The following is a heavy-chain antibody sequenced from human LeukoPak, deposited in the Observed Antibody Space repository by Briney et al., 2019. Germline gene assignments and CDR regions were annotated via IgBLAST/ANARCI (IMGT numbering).Heavy chain of an antibody. CDR2: IRYDGSNK. Sequence: GGSLRLSCTASGFTFSSYGMHWVRQAPGKGLEWVAFIRYDGSNKYYADSVKGRYTISRDNSKNTLYLQMNSLRAEDTAVYYCARTSYDAFDIWGQGTMVTVSS. J-gene: IGHJ3*02. CDR3: ARTSYDAFDI. V-gene: IGHV3-30*02. CDR1: GFTFSSYG. D-gene: IGHD1/OR15-1a*01.